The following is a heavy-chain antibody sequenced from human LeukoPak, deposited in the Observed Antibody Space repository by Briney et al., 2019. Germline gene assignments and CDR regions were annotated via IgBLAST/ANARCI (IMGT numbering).Heavy chain of an antibody. CDR3: ARDAPVYSSGWYAPQFDAFDI. V-gene: IGHV4-39*07. J-gene: IGHJ3*02. D-gene: IGHD6-19*01. CDR2: IYYSGST. Sequence: SETLSLTCTVSGGSISSSSYYWGWIRQPPGTGLEWIGSIYYSGSTYYNPSLKSRVTISVDTSKNQFSLKLSSVTAADTAVYYCARDAPVYSSGWYAPQFDAFDIWGQGTMVTVSS. CDR1: GGSISSSSYY.